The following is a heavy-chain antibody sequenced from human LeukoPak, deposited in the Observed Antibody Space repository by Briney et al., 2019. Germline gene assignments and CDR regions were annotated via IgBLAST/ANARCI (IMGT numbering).Heavy chain of an antibody. CDR3: ASDILSGYNETDY. J-gene: IGHJ4*02. D-gene: IGHD3-9*01. CDR2: IWYDGSNK. V-gene: IGHV3-33*01. Sequence: QTGGSLRLSRVASGMTFSNYGMPWVRQAPGKGLEWVAFIWYDGSNKYYSDSVKGRFTISRDNSKNTLYLQTNSLRAEDTAVYYCASDILSGYNETDYWGQGTLVTVSS. CDR1: GMTFSNYG.